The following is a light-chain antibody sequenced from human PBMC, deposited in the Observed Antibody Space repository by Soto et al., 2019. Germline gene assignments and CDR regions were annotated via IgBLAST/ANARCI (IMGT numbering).Light chain of an antibody. Sequence: DIQLTQSPSFLSASVGERVTITCRASQGISSNLAWYQQKPGKAPKLLIYTVSTLQSGVPTRFSGSGSGTEFSPTSSSLPPEDFATYYCQQLNSYPITFGQGTRLETK. CDR3: QQLNSYPIT. J-gene: IGKJ5*01. CDR2: TVS. CDR1: QGISSN. V-gene: IGKV1-9*01.